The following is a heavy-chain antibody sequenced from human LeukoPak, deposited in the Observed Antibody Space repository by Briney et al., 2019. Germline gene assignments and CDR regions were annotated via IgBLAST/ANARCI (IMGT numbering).Heavy chain of an antibody. J-gene: IGHJ4*02. CDR3: TKGDGGSYPIDY. D-gene: IGHD6-19*01. V-gene: IGHV3-23*01. CDR2: VNENGRNT. Sequence: GASLRLSCAASGFTFSKCGMSWVRQAPGKGLEWVSTVNENGRNTHYADSVKGRFIISRDNSKNTLLLQMNSLRADDTALYYCTKGDGGSYPIDYWGQGTLVIVSS. CDR1: GFTFSKCG.